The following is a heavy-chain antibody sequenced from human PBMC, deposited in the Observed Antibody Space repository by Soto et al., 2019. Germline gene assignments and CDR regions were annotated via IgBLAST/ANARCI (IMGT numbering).Heavy chain of an antibody. V-gene: IGHV1-8*01. CDR2: MNPNSGNT. J-gene: IGHJ1*01. Sequence: ASVKVSCKASGYTFTSYDINWVRQATGQGVEWMGWMNPNSGNTGYAQKFQGRVTMTRNTSISTAYMELSSLRSEDTAVYYCARGDYDFWSGYYSTEYFQHWGQGTLVTVSS. CDR1: GYTFTSYD. CDR3: ARGDYDFWSGYYSTEYFQH. D-gene: IGHD3-3*01.